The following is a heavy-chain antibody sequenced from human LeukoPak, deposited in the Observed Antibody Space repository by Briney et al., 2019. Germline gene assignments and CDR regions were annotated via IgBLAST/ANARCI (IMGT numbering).Heavy chain of an antibody. J-gene: IGHJ4*02. V-gene: IGHV2-5*02. CDR2: IYLDDAK. Sequence: SGPTLVNPTQALTLTCTFPGLSPGTSGVGVGWIRQPPGKALEWLALIYLDDAKRYSPTLKSRLTITKDNTKNQVILTMTNMDPVDTATYYCAHSLVYFDYWGQGTLVTVSS. D-gene: IGHD6-6*01. CDR1: GLSPGTSGVG. CDR3: AHSLVYFDY.